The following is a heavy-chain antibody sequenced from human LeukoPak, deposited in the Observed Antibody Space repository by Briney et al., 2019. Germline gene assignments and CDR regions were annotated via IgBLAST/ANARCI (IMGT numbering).Heavy chain of an antibody. D-gene: IGHD7-27*01. Sequence: SETLSLTCTVSGGSITRNTYHWGWVRQPPGKGLERIGTIYYSGSTYYNQSLRGRVALSVDTSKNQFSLKLTSVTAADTAMYYCARLGTDWGFLFDSWGQGTLVTVSS. CDR2: IYYSGST. CDR1: GGSITRNTYH. V-gene: IGHV4-39*01. CDR3: ARLGTDWGFLFDS. J-gene: IGHJ4*02.